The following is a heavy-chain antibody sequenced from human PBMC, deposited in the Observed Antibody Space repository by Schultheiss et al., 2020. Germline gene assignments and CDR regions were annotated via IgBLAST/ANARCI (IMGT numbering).Heavy chain of an antibody. CDR2: ISYDGSNK. V-gene: IGHV3-30*03. Sequence: GESLKISCAASGFTFSSYGMHWVRQAPGKGLEWVAVISYDGSNKYYADSVKGRFTISRDNAKNSLYLQMNSLRAEDTAVYYCARDPYYYYGMDVWGQGTTVTVSS. J-gene: IGHJ6*02. CDR1: GFTFSSYG. CDR3: ARDPYYYYGMDV.